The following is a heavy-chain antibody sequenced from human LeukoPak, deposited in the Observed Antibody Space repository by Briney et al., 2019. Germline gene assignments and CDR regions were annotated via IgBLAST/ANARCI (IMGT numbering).Heavy chain of an antibody. CDR3: ARPLGFGELLDAFDI. CDR2: IYYSGTT. Sequence: PSETLSLTCTVSGGSISSSSDYCGWIRQPPGKGLEWIGSIYYSGTTYYNPSLKSRVTISVDTSQNQCSLTLSSVTAADTAVYYCARPLGFGELLDAFDIWGQGTMVTVSS. CDR1: GGSISSSSDY. V-gene: IGHV4-39*01. D-gene: IGHD3-10*01. J-gene: IGHJ3*02.